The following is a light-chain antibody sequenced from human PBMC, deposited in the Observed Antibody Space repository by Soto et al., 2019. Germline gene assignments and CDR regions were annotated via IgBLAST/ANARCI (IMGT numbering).Light chain of an antibody. V-gene: IGLV4-69*01. Sequence: QSVLTQPPSASASLGASVKLTCTLTSGHSNYAIAWHQQQPEKGPRYLMKLYGDGTHTKGDGIPDRFSGSSSGTDRYLTISSLQSEDEADYYCQTWDTGIQVFGGGTKLTVL. J-gene: IGLJ2*01. CDR3: QTWDTGIQV. CDR1: SGHSNYA. CDR2: LYGDGTH.